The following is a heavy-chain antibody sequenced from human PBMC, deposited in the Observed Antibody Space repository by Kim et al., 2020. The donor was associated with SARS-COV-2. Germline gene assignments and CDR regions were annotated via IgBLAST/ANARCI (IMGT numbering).Heavy chain of an antibody. CDR3: AKDLVSSWDTGSASYYYGVEV. D-gene: IGHD6-6*01. CDR2: IWYDGSNK. V-gene: IGHV3-33*06. CDR1: GFTFSSYG. J-gene: IGHJ6*02. Sequence: GGSLRLSCAASGFTFSSYGMHWVRQAPGKGLEWVAVIWYDGSNKYYADSVKGRFTISRDNSKNTLYLQMNSLRAEDTAVYYCAKDLVSSWDTGSASYYYGVEVWGQGTTVTVSS.